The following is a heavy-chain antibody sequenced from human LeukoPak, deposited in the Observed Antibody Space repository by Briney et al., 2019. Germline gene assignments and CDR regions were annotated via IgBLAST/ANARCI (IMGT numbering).Heavy chain of an antibody. CDR3: ARHPNPRTGTTARALES. V-gene: IGHV4-39*01. J-gene: IGHJ4*02. D-gene: IGHD1-7*01. Sequence: SETLSLTCKVSGGSISSSNYYWGWIRQPPGKGLEWIGSIYYTGSTYYNPSLKSRVTISVDTPKNQFSLKLTSVTAADTAVYYCARHPNPRTGTTARALESWGQGTLVTVSS. CDR1: GGSISSSNYY. CDR2: IYYTGST.